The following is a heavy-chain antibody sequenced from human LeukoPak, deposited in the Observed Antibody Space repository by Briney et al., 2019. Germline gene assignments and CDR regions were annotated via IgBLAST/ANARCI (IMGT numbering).Heavy chain of an antibody. CDR2: IYYSGST. D-gene: IGHD3-16*01. V-gene: IGHV4-59*01. J-gene: IGHJ4*02. CDR1: GGSISSYH. CDR3: ARDPRGTGSFDY. Sequence: SETLSLTCTVSGGSISSYHWSWIRQPPGKGLEWIGYIYYSGSTNYNPSLKSRVTISVDTSKNQFSLKLSSVTAADTAVYYYARDPRGTGSFDYWGQGTLVTVSS.